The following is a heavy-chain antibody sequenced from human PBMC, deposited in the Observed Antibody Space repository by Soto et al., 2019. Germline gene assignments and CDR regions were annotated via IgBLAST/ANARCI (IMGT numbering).Heavy chain of an antibody. Sequence: EVQLVESGGGLVKPGGSLRLSCAASGFTFSSYSMNWVRQAPGKGLEWVSSISSASTSIYYADSVKGRFTISRDNAKNSLYLQMNSLGAGDTAGYYCARARGSATGYDDYWGQGTLVTVSS. J-gene: IGHJ4*02. CDR1: GFTFSSYS. V-gene: IGHV3-21*01. CDR2: ISSASTSI. CDR3: ARARGSATGYDDY. D-gene: IGHD2-15*01.